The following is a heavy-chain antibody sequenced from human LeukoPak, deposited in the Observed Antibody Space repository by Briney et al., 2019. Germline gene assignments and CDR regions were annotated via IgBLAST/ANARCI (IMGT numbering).Heavy chain of an antibody. V-gene: IGHV4-39*07. CDR2: IYYSGST. Sequence: PSETLSLTCTVSGGSISSSSYYWGWIRQPPGKGLEWIGSIYYSGSTYYNPSLKSRVTISVDTSKNQFSLKLSSVTAADTAGYYCAVESIEGYCSGGSCYPVIWGQGTMVTVSS. D-gene: IGHD2-15*01. CDR3: AVESIEGYCSGGSCYPVI. CDR1: GGSISSSSYY. J-gene: IGHJ3*02.